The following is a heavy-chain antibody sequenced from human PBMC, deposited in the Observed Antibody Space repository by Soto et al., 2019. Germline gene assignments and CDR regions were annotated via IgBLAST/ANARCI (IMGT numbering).Heavy chain of an antibody. D-gene: IGHD3-10*01. CDR1: SYF. CDR3: ARDSGDYGSGLC. J-gene: IGHJ4*02. Sequence: SYFVRWRRKTPGQGLEWMGIINPSGGSTSYAQKFQGRVTMTRDTSTSTVYMELSRLRSEDTAVYYCARDSGDYGSGLCWGQGTLVTVSS. CDR2: INPSGGST. V-gene: IGHV1-46*01.